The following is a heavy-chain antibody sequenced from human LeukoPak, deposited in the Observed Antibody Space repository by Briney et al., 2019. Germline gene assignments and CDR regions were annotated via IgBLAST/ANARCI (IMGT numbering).Heavy chain of an antibody. CDR2: IYYSGST. CDR1: GDSISSRSYY. V-gene: IGHV4-39*07. CDR3: AREVGWFDP. J-gene: IGHJ5*02. Sequence: SETLSLTCTVSGDSISSRSYYWGWIRQPPGKGLEWIGSIYYSGSTYYNPSLKSRVTISVDTSKNQFSLKLSSVTAADTAVYYCAREVGWFDPWGQGTLVTVSS.